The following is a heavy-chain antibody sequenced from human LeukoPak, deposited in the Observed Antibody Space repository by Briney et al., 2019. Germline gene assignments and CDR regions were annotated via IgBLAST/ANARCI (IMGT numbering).Heavy chain of an antibody. CDR1: GDSVSSNSAA. Sequence: SQTLSLTCAISGDSVSSNSAAWSWIRQSPSRGLEWLGRTYYRSKWYNDYAVSVKSRITINPDALKNQISLQLNSVTPEDTALYYCARSSSSYFDYWGQGTLVTVSS. CDR2: TYYRSKWYN. CDR3: ARSSSSYFDY. V-gene: IGHV6-1*01. J-gene: IGHJ4*02. D-gene: IGHD6-13*01.